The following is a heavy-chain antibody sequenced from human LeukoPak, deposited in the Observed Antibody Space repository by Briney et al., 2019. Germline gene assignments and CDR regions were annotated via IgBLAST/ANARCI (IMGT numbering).Heavy chain of an antibody. J-gene: IGHJ3*02. D-gene: IGHD6-13*01. CDR3: ASPLRQQLALDAFDI. CDR2: TSSSSSYI. Sequence: AGSLRLSCAASGFTFSSYSMKWVSQAPGKGMEWVSSTSSSSSYIYYADSVKGRFTISRDNAKNALYLQMNSLRAEDTAVYYCASPLRQQLALDAFDIWGQGTMVTVSS. CDR1: GFTFSSYS. V-gene: IGHV3-21*01.